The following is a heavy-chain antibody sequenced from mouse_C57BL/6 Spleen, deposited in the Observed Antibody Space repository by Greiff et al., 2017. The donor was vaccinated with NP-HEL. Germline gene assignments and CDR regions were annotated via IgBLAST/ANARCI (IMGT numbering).Heavy chain of an antibody. J-gene: IGHJ4*01. CDR1: GYTFTSYW. Sequence: QVQLQQPGAELVRPGSSVKLSCKASGYTFTSYWMDWVKQRPGQGLEWIGNIYPSDSETHYNQKFKDKATLTVDKSSRTAYMQLSSLTSEDSAVYYCARAYYSKSAMDYWGQGTSVTVSS. CDR3: ARAYYSKSAMDY. V-gene: IGHV1-61*01. CDR2: IYPSDSET. D-gene: IGHD2-5*01.